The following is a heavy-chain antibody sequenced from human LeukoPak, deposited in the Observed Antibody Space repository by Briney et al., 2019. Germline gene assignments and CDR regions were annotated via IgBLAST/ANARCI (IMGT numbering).Heavy chain of an antibody. V-gene: IGHV1-46*01. CDR1: GYTFTSYY. CDR2: INPSGGST. D-gene: IGHD1-26*01. CDR3: ARERGSGSFFDY. J-gene: IGHJ4*02. Sequence: ASVKVSCKASGYTFTSYYMHWVRQAPGQGLEWMGIINPSGGSTSNAQKFQGRVTMTRDTSTSTVYMELSSLRSEDAAVYYCARERGSGSFFDYWGQGTLVTVSS.